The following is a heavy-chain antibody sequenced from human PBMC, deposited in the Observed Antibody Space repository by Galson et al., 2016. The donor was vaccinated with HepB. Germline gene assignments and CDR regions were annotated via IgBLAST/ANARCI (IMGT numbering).Heavy chain of an antibody. CDR3: VREPHGQVYGMAV. CDR1: GFTFSSYG. V-gene: IGHV3-33*01. J-gene: IGHJ6*02. Sequence: SLRLSCATSGFTFSSYGMHWVRQPPGKGLEWVAAIWFDGSYKFHADSVKGRFTISRDNSKNTLYLQMDTLRVEDTASYYCVREPHGQVYGMAVWGQGTLVTVSS. CDR2: IWFDGSYK.